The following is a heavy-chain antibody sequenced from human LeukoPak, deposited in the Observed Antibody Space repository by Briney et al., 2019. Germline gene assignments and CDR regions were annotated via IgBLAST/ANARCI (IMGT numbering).Heavy chain of an antibody. Sequence: PGGSLRLSCAASGFTFSTYSMNWVRQAPGKGLEWVSYISGSSSTIYYADSVKGRFTISRDNAKNSLYLQMNSLRAEDTAVYYCARAQLISMVADFWGQGTLVTVSS. CDR2: ISGSSSTI. D-gene: IGHD3-10*01. J-gene: IGHJ4*02. CDR1: GFTFSTYS. CDR3: ARAQLISMVADF. V-gene: IGHV3-48*01.